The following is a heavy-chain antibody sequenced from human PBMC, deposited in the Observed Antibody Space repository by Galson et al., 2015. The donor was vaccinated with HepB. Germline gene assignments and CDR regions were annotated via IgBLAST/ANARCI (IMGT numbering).Heavy chain of an antibody. CDR1: GFTFSSYS. CDR2: ISSSSSTI. J-gene: IGHJ6*02. CDR3: ARVPGYCSGGSCYLDYGMDV. V-gene: IGHV3-48*02. Sequence: SLRLSCAASGFTFSSYSMNWVRQAPGKGLEWVSYISSSSSTIYYADSVKGRFTISRDNAKNSLYLQMNSLRDEDTAVYYCARVPGYCSGGSCYLDYGMDVWGQGTTVTVSS. D-gene: IGHD2-15*01.